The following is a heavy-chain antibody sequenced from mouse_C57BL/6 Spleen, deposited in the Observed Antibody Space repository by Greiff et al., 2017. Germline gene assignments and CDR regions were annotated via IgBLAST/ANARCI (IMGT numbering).Heavy chain of an antibody. V-gene: IGHV1-59*01. J-gene: IGHJ4*01. CDR2: IDPADSYP. CDR1: GYTFTSYW. D-gene: IGHD4-1*02. CDR3: ASLNWGY. Sequence: QVQLQQPGAELVRPGTSVKLSCKASGYTFTSYWMHWVKQRPGQGLAWIGVIDPADSYPTYNQQFKGKATLTVDTASSTAYMQLSSLTSEASAVYYCASLNWGYWGQGTSVTVSS.